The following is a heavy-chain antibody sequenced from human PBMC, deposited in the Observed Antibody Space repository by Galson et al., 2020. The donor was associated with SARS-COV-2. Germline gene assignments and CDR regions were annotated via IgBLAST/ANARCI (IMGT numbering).Heavy chain of an antibody. CDR3: ARDVPGGDGDYIDY. CDR2: ISSRSSTV. Sequence: GGSLRLSCAASGFTFSTYSMDWVRQAPGKGLEWVSYISSRSSTVYYADAVKGRFTISRDNAKKSLFLEMHSLRAEDTAVYYCARDVPGGDGDYIDYWGRGTLVTVSS. V-gene: IGHV3-48*01. D-gene: IGHD4-17*01. J-gene: IGHJ4*02. CDR1: GFTFSTYS.